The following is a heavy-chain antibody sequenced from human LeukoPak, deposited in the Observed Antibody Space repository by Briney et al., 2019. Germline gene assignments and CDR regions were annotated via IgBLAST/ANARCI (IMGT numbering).Heavy chain of an antibody. CDR3: ASGVRWSGMVRGVISDYYYGMDV. J-gene: IGHJ6*04. CDR1: GGSISSGDYY. CDR2: IYYSGST. D-gene: IGHD3-10*01. V-gene: IGHV4-30-4*01. Sequence: PSETLSLTCTVSGGSISSGDYYWSWIRQPPGKGLEWIGYIYYSGSTYYNPSLKSRVTISVDTSKNQFSLKLRSVTAADAAGYYCASGVRWSGMVRGVISDYYYGMDVWGKGSTVSV.